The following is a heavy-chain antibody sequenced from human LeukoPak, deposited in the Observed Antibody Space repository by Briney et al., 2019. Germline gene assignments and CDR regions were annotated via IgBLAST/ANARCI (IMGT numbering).Heavy chain of an antibody. J-gene: IGHJ4*02. V-gene: IGHV3-53*01. D-gene: IGHD4-17*01. CDR2: IYSGGST. Sequence: GASLRLSCAAAGFTVSSNYMSWVRQAPGKGLEWVSVIYSGGSTYYADSVKGRFTISRDNSKNTLYLQMNSLRAEDTAVYYCARRSDYGDYGYYFDYWGEGTLVTVSS. CDR3: ARRSDYGDYGYYFDY. CDR1: GFTVSSNY.